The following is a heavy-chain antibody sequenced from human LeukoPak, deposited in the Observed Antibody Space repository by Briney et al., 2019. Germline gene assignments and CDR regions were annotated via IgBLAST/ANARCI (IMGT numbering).Heavy chain of an antibody. CDR2: INHSGST. V-gene: IGHV4-34*01. Sequence: PSETLSLTCAVYGGSFSAYYWSWIRQPPGKGLEWIGEINHSGSTNYNPSLKSRVTISVDTSKNQFSLKLSSVTAADTAVYYCARDPGVVGVWYYYYGMDVWGQGTTVTVSS. CDR3: ARDPGVVGVWYYYYGMDV. CDR1: GGSFSAYY. D-gene: IGHD1-26*01. J-gene: IGHJ6*02.